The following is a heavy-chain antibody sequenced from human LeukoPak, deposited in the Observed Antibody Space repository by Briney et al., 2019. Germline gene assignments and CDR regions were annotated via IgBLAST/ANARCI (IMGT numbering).Heavy chain of an antibody. CDR3: ARESSRDCRTTSCYEVFDP. D-gene: IGHD2-2*01. CDR1: GGSISSSNYY. Sequence: SETLSLTCSVSGGSISSSNYYWSWIRQPAGKGLEWIGRIYTSESTNYNPSLKSRVTISVDTSRNQFSLKLSSVTAADTAVYYCARESSRDCRTTSCYEVFDPWGQGTLVTVSS. J-gene: IGHJ5*02. V-gene: IGHV4-61*02. CDR2: IYTSEST.